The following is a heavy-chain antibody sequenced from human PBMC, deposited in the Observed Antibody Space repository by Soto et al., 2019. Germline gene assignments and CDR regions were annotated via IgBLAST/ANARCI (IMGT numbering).Heavy chain of an antibody. CDR1: GFTFSSYA. J-gene: IGHJ4*02. V-gene: IGHV3-23*01. D-gene: IGHD3-10*01. CDR3: AKVLTPDYYGSANDY. CDR2: ISGSGGST. Sequence: GGSLRLSCAASGFTFSSYAMSWVRQAPGKGLEWVSAISGSGGSTYYADSVKGRFTISRDNSKNTLYLQMNSLRAEDTAVYYCAKVLTPDYYGSANDYWGQGTLVTVSS.